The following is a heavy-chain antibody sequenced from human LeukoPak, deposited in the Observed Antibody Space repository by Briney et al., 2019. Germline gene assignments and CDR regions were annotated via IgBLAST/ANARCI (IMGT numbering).Heavy chain of an antibody. CDR3: SRVTVNQYWSGYSFCGGMDV. V-gene: IGHV3-21*06. CDR1: GFPFSDYA. CDR2: ISGSGGHI. J-gene: IGHJ6*04. Sequence: GGSLRLSCEASGFPFSDYAMTWVRHPPGKGLEWVSSISGSGGHISYADSVKGRVTISRDNTADSVHLHMHSLRVEDTAVYYCSRVTVNQYWSGYSFCGGMDVWGKGTTVTVSS. D-gene: IGHD3-3*01.